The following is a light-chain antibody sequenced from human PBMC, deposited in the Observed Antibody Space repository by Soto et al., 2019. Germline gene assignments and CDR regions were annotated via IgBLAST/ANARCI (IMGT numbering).Light chain of an antibody. CDR3: QQRSNWPYT. CDR2: DAS. CDR1: QSVSSY. Sequence: EIVLTQSPATLSLSPGERATLSCRASQSVSSYLAWYQQKPGQAPRLLIYDASSRATGIPARFSGSGSGTEFTLTISSLEPEHFAVYYCQQRSNWPYTFGQGTKLEIK. J-gene: IGKJ2*01. V-gene: IGKV3-11*01.